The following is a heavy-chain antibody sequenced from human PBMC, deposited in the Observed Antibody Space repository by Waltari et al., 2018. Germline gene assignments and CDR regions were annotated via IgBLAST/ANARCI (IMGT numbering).Heavy chain of an antibody. D-gene: IGHD6-13*01. Sequence: QVQLVESGGGVVQPGRSLRLSCAASGFTFSSYGMHWVRQAPGKGLEWVAVISYDGSNKYYADSVKGRFTISRDNSKNTLYLQMNSLRAEDTAVYYCAKVYSSSWYRDHYFDYWGQGTLVTVSS. CDR1: GFTFSSYG. CDR2: ISYDGSNK. CDR3: AKVYSSSWYRDHYFDY. J-gene: IGHJ4*02. V-gene: IGHV3-30*18.